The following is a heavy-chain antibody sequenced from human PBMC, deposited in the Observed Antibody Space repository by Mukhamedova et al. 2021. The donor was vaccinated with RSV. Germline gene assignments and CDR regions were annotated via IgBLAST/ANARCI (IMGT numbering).Heavy chain of an antibody. CDR2: ISAYNGNT. D-gene: IGHD4-17*01. J-gene: IGHJ4*02. Sequence: GCMGWISAYNGNTNYAQKLQGRVTMTTDTSTSTAYMELRSLRSDATAVYYCARDYMRVTVTDYYFDYCGPGTLVTVSS. V-gene: IGHV1-18*01. CDR3: ARDYMRVTVTDYYFDY.